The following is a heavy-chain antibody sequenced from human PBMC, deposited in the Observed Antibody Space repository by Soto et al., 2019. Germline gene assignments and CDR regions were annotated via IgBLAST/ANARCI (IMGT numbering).Heavy chain of an antibody. CDR3: STGAPSSGLVFDS. CDR2: IKSKTDGETT. Sequence: EVHLVESGGGLVKPGGSLRLSCAASGFIFSNAWMNWVRQAPGKGLEWVGRIKSKTDGETTDYAAPVKGRFTISRDDSKNTLYQQMNSLKTEDTAVYYGSTGAPSSGLVFDSWGQGTLVTVSS. CDR1: GFIFSNAW. D-gene: IGHD6-19*01. J-gene: IGHJ4*02. V-gene: IGHV3-15*01.